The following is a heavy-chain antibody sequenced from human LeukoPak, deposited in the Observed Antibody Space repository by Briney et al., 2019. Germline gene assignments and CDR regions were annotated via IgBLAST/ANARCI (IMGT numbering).Heavy chain of an antibody. CDR3: ARAGEGEVTTSSLFDY. D-gene: IGHD4-17*01. CDR1: GFTFSSYA. CDR2: ISYDGSNK. V-gene: IGHV3-30-3*01. Sequence: QTGGSLRLSCAASGFTFSSYAMHWVRQAPGKGLEWVAVISYDGSNKYYADSVKGRFTISRDNSKNTLYLQMNSLRAEDTAVYYCARAGEGEVTTSSLFDYWGQGTLVTVSS. J-gene: IGHJ4*02.